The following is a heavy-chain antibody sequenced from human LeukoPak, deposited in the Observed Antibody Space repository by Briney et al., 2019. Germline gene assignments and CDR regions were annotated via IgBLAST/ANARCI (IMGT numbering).Heavy chain of an antibody. J-gene: IGHJ4*02. Sequence: SETLSLTCAVYGGSFSGYYWSWIRQPPGKGLEWIGEINHSGSTDYNPSLKSRVTISVDTSKNQFSLKLSSVTAADTAVYYCARVGYDFWSGYPSESFDYWGQGTLVTVSS. CDR1: GGSFSGYY. CDR2: INHSGST. CDR3: ARVGYDFWSGYPSESFDY. V-gene: IGHV4-34*01. D-gene: IGHD3-3*01.